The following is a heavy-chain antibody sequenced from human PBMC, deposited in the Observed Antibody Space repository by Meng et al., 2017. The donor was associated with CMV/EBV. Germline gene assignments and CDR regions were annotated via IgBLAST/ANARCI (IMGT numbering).Heavy chain of an antibody. CDR1: AFTFSSYG. Sequence: CAASAFTFSSYGMHWLRQAPGKGLEWVAVIWYDGSNKYYADSVKGRFTISRDNSKNTLYLQMNSLRAEDTAVYYCARGYYDSSGYDYWGQGTLVTVSS. CDR2: IWYDGSNK. V-gene: IGHV3-33*01. J-gene: IGHJ4*02. CDR3: ARGYYDSSGYDY. D-gene: IGHD3-22*01.